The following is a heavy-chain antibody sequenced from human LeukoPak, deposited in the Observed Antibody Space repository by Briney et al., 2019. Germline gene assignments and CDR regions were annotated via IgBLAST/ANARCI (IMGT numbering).Heavy chain of an antibody. Sequence: SETLSLTCTVSGYSISSGYYWGWIRQPPGKGLEWIGSIYHSGSTYYNPSLKSRVTISVDTSKNQFSLKLSSVTAADTAVYYCARRVAEPFFDYWGQGTLVTVSS. CDR2: IYHSGST. V-gene: IGHV4-38-2*02. CDR1: GYSISSGYY. D-gene: IGHD6-19*01. J-gene: IGHJ4*02. CDR3: ARRVAEPFFDY.